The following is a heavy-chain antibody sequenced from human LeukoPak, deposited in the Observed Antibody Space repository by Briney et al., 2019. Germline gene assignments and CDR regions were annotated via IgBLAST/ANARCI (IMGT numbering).Heavy chain of an antibody. V-gene: IGHV3-30-3*01. CDR3: ARDRFAYGDLRGHGMDV. D-gene: IGHD4-17*01. J-gene: IGHJ6*02. CDR2: ISYDGSNK. Sequence: GGCLRLSCAASGFTFSRYAMHWVRQAPGKGLEWVAVISYDGSNKYYADSVKGRFTISRDNSKNTLYLQMNSLRAEDTAVYYCARDRFAYGDLRGHGMDVWGQGTTVTVSS. CDR1: GFTFSRYA.